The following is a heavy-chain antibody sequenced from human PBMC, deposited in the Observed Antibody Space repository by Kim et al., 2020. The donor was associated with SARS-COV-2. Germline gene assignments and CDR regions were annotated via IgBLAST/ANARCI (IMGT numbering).Heavy chain of an antibody. CDR2: IYPGDSDT. Sequence: GESLKISCKGSGYSFTSYWIVWVRQMPGKGLEWMGIIYPGDSDTRYSPSFQGQVTISADKSISTAYLQWSSLKASDTAMYYCARQASVWSGYYYYYMDVWGKGTTVTVSS. V-gene: IGHV5-51*01. CDR1: GYSFTSYW. CDR3: ARQASVWSGYYYYYMDV. J-gene: IGHJ6*03. D-gene: IGHD3-3*01.